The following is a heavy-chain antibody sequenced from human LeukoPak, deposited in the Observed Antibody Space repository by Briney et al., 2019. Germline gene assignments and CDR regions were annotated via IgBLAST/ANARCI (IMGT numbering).Heavy chain of an antibody. Sequence: SVEVSCKASGGTFSSYAISWVRQAPGQGLEWMGGIIPIFGTANYAQKFQGRVTITADESTSTAYMELSSLRSEDTAVYYCARGYYDLGGGQTWGQGTLVTVSS. D-gene: IGHD3-3*01. V-gene: IGHV1-69*13. J-gene: IGHJ5*02. CDR1: GGTFSSYA. CDR3: ARGYYDLGGGQT. CDR2: IIPIFGTA.